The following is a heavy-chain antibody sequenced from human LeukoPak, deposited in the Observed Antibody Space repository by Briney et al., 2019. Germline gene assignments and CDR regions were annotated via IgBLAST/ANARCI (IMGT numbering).Heavy chain of an antibody. CDR2: INHSGST. CDR1: GGSFSGYY. D-gene: IGHD3-10*01. CDR3: ARTTLRLVRGVITYYYYYYMDV. J-gene: IGHJ6*03. V-gene: IGHV4-34*01. Sequence: PSETLSLTCAVYGGSFSGYYWSWIRQPPGKGLEWIGEINHSGSTNYNPSLKSRVTISVDTSKNQFSLKLSSVTAADTAVYYCARTTLRLVRGVITYYYYYYMDVWGKGTTVTISS.